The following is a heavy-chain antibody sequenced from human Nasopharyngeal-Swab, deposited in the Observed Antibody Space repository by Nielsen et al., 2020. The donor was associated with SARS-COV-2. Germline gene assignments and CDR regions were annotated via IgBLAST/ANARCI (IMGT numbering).Heavy chain of an antibody. V-gene: IGHV4-34*01. CDR3: ASHYDISFGMAFDI. Sequence: SQTLSLTCAVYVGSLSGYYWSWIRQPPGKGLEWIGEINHSGSTNYNPSLKSRVTISVDTSKNQFSLKLSSVTAADTAVYYCASHYDISFGMAFDIWGQGTMVTVSS. CDR2: INHSGST. D-gene: IGHD3-9*01. J-gene: IGHJ3*02. CDR1: VGSLSGYY.